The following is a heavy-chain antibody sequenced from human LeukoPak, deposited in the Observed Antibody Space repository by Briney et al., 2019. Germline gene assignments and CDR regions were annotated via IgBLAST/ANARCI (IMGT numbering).Heavy chain of an antibody. CDR1: GYNFLNYD. CDR2: ISAYNGNT. CDR3: ARDGSGSGFDY. V-gene: IGHV1-18*01. D-gene: IGHD3-10*01. Sequence: ASVKVSCKASGYNFLNYDITWVRQAPGQGLGWMGWISAYNGNTNYAQKIQGRVTMTTDTSTSTAYMELRSLRSDDTAVYYCARDGSGSGFDYWGQGTLVTVSS. J-gene: IGHJ4*02.